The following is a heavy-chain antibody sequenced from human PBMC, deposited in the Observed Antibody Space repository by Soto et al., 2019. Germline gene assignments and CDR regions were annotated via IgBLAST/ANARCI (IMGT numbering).Heavy chain of an antibody. D-gene: IGHD1-26*01. Sequence: EVQLVESGGGLVKPGGSLRLSRAASGFTFSSYSMTWVRQAPGKGLEWVSSISRSSSYIYYADSVLGRFTISRDNAKNSLYLQMNSLRAEDTAVYFCARPPIVGATHEFDFWGQGTLVTVSS. V-gene: IGHV3-21*01. CDR3: ARPPIVGATHEFDF. CDR1: GFTFSSYS. CDR2: ISRSSSYI. J-gene: IGHJ4*02.